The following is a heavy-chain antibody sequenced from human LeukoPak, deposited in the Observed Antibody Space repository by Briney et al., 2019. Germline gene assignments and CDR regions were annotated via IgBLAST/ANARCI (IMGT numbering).Heavy chain of an antibody. CDR2: IYSGGST. Sequence: GGSLRLSCAASGFTFSSYEMNWVRQAPGKGLEWVSVIYSGGSTYYADSVKGRFTISRDNSKNTLYLQMNSLRAEDTAVYYCARAPGTEGYFDYWGQGTLVTVSS. CDR1: GFTFSSYE. J-gene: IGHJ4*02. CDR3: ARAPGTEGYFDY. V-gene: IGHV3-66*01. D-gene: IGHD1-1*01.